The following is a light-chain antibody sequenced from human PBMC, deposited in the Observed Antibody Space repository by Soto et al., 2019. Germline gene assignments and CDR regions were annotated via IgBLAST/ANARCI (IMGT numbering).Light chain of an antibody. Sequence: QAVVTQPPSASASLGASVKLTCTLSSGHNIYAIAWHQQQPEKGPRYLMKLNSDGSHSKGDGIPDRFSGSSSGAERYLTISSLQSEDEADYYCQTWSTDIRVFGGGTKLTVL. J-gene: IGLJ3*02. CDR1: SGHNIYA. V-gene: IGLV4-69*01. CDR2: LNSDGSH. CDR3: QTWSTDIRV.